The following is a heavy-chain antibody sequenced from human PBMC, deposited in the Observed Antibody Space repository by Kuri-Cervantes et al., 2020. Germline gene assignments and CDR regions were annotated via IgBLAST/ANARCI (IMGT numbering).Heavy chain of an antibody. CDR1: GFTFDDYG. V-gene: IGHV3-20*04. Sequence: GESLKISCAASGFTFDDYGMSWVRQAPGEGLEWVSGINWNGGSTYYADSVKGRFTISRDNSKNTLYLQMNSLRAEDTAVYYCARSSAGSGYFDYWGQGTLVTVSS. D-gene: IGHD3-10*01. J-gene: IGHJ4*02. CDR2: INWNGGST. CDR3: ARSSAGSGYFDY.